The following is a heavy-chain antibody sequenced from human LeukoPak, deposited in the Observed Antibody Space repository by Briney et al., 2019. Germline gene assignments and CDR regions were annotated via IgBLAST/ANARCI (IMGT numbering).Heavy chain of an antibody. CDR2: ISDNGGST. D-gene: IGHD5-18*01. Sequence: GGSLRLSCAASGFTLSGYGMSWVRQAPGKGLEWVSIISDNGGSTYYADSVKGRFTISRDNSKNTLYLQMNSLKTEDTAVYYCSTLHAYTYDIGSHYWGQGTLVTVSS. CDR1: GFTLSGYG. CDR3: STLHAYTYDIGSHY. V-gene: IGHV3-23*01. J-gene: IGHJ4*02.